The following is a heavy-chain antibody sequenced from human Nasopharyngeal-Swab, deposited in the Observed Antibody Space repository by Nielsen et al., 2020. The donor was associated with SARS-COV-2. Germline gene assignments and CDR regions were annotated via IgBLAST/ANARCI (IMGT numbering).Heavy chain of an antibody. V-gene: IGHV3-30-3*01. CDR1: GFTFSSYA. Sequence: GESLKISCAASGFTFSSYAMHWVRQAPGKGLEWVAVISYDGSNKYYADSVKGRSTISRDNSKNTLYLQMNSLRAEDTAVYYCARDMGGGVLLWFGELFYWGQGTLVTVSS. J-gene: IGHJ4*02. D-gene: IGHD3-10*01. CDR2: ISYDGSNK. CDR3: ARDMGGGVLLWFGELFY.